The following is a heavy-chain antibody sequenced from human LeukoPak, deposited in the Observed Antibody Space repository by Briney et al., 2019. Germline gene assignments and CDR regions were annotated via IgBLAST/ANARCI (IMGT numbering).Heavy chain of an antibody. CDR3: ARDRVRGVIRYVMDY. J-gene: IGHJ4*02. D-gene: IGHD3-10*01. CDR2: ISYDGSNK. Sequence: PGGSLRLSCAASGFTFSSYAMHWVRQAPGKGLEWVAVISYDGSNKYYADSVKGRFTISRDNSKNTLYLQMNSLRAEDTAVYYCARDRVRGVIRYVMDYWSQGTLVTVSS. V-gene: IGHV3-30-3*01. CDR1: GFTFSSYA.